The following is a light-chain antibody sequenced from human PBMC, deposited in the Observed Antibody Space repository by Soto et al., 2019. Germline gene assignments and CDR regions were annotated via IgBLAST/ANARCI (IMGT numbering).Light chain of an antibody. CDR1: QNVDGD. CDR3: QEYNGRSS. J-gene: IGKJ1*01. CDR2: RTS. Sequence: EGVTTQSPATLSVSPGERATLSCRASQNVDGDLAWYQQKPGQAPRLLIYRTSTRANGTPVRFSGSGSVTDFTLTIRTLQSEDFAVYYFQEYNGRSSFVQGTKVEI. V-gene: IGKV3-15*01.